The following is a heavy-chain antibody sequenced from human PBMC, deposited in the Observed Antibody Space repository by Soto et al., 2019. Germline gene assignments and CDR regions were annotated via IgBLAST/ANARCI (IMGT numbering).Heavy chain of an antibody. CDR2: IFANDEK. V-gene: IGHV2-26*01. Sequence: QVTLKESGPVLVKPTETLTLTCIVSGFSLNNNRMGVSWLRQPPGKALEWLAHIFANDEKTYRTSLKARLSISKDTSESQVVLTMTNMDPVDTATYYCARLRTSLSGSTVFDSWGQGTLVTVSS. CDR1: GFSLNNNRMG. J-gene: IGHJ4*02. D-gene: IGHD1-1*01. CDR3: ARLRTSLSGSTVFDS.